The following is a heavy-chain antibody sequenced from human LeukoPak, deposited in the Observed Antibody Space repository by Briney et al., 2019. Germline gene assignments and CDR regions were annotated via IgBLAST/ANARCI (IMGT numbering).Heavy chain of an antibody. CDR3: ARGYCGGDCYPFDY. CDR1: GGSFSGYY. Sequence: SETLSLTCAVYGGSFSGYYWSWIRQPPGKGLEWIGYIYYSGSTYYNPSLKSRVTISVDTSKNQFSLKLSSVTAADTAVYYCARGYCGGDCYPFDYWGQGTLVTVSS. V-gene: IGHV4-59*01. CDR2: IYYSGST. D-gene: IGHD2-21*02. J-gene: IGHJ4*02.